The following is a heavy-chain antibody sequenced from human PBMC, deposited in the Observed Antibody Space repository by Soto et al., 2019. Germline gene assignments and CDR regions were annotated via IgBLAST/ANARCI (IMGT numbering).Heavy chain of an antibody. Sequence: EVQLVESGGDLVQPGGSLRLSCAASGFTVSSYYMSWVRQAPGKGLEWVSVIYSGGSTYYADSVKGRFTISRDNSKNTLYLQMNSLRAEDTAVYYCARDTGGDKTFDYWGQGTLVTVSS. D-gene: IGHD4-17*01. CDR2: IYSGGST. J-gene: IGHJ4*02. CDR1: GFTVSSYY. V-gene: IGHV3-66*01. CDR3: ARDTGGDKTFDY.